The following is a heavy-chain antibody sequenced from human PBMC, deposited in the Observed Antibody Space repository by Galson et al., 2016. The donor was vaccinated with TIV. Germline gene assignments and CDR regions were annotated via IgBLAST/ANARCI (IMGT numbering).Heavy chain of an antibody. CDR1: GDTFLSYP. V-gene: IGHV1-69*13. Sequence: SVKVSCKASGDTFLSYPFNWVRQAPGQGLEWMGGFIPLFGTPNYAQKFQGRVTITADESTSTVHMELSSLRSEDTAVYYCAKDRSTAMYTYHQYYGMDVWGQGTTVTVSS. CDR2: FIPLFGTP. J-gene: IGHJ6*02. D-gene: IGHD5-18*01. CDR3: AKDRSTAMYTYHQYYGMDV.